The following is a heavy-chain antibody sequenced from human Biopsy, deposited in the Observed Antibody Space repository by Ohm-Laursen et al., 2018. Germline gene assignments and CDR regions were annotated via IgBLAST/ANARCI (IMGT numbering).Heavy chain of an antibody. J-gene: IGHJ6*02. CDR2: ISYDGSKT. D-gene: IGHD2/OR15-2a*01. Sequence: SLRLSCAASGFTFSNSGMHWVRQAPGKGLEWVAAISYDGSKTDYGDSVKGRLNISRDNSKNTLDLQMSSLRVEDTAVYFCAKVKGTFNFYYYGMDVWGQGTTVTVSS. V-gene: IGHV3-30*18. CDR3: AKVKGTFNFYYYGMDV. CDR1: GFTFSNSG.